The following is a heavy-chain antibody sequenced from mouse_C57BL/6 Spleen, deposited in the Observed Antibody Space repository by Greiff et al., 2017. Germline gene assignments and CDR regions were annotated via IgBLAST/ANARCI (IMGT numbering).Heavy chain of an antibody. Sequence: QVHVKQSDAELVKPGASVKISCKVSGYTFTDHTIHWMKQRPEQGLEWIGYIYPRDGSTKYNEKFKGKATLTADKSSSTAYMQLNSLTSEDSAVYFCARQGYYDYGYWYFDVWGTGTTVTVSS. CDR2: IYPRDGST. CDR1: GYTFTDHT. J-gene: IGHJ1*03. CDR3: ARQGYYDYGYWYFDV. V-gene: IGHV1-78*01. D-gene: IGHD2-4*01.